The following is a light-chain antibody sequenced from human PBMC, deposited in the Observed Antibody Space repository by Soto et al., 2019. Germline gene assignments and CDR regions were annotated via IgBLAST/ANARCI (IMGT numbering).Light chain of an antibody. Sequence: SYELTQPLSVSVALRQTASITCGGNNVGTKNVHWYQRKPGQAPVMVIYRDSGRPSGIPERFSGSHSGNTATLTISRVQGGDEADYYCQVWDSDTAHVLFGGGTKLTVL. CDR2: RDS. J-gene: IGLJ2*01. V-gene: IGLV3-9*01. CDR3: QVWDSDTAHVL. CDR1: NVGTKN.